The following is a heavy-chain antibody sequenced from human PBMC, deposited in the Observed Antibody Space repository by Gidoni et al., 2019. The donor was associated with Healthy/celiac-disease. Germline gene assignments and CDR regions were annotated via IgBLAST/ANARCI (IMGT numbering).Heavy chain of an antibody. Sequence: EVQLVESGGGLVQPGGSLRLSCAASGFTFSSYSMNWVRQAPGKGLEWVSYISSSSSTIYYADSVKGRFTISRDNAKNSLYLQMNSLRAEDTAVYYCARDKWLQFFDYWGQGTLVTVSS. CDR3: ARDKWLQFFDY. J-gene: IGHJ4*02. V-gene: IGHV3-48*01. CDR2: ISSSSSTI. D-gene: IGHD5-12*01. CDR1: GFTFSSYS.